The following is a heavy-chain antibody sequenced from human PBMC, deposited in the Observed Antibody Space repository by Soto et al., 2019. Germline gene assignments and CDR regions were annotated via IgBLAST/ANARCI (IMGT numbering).Heavy chain of an antibody. V-gene: IGHV1-69*13. CDR2: IIPIFGTA. D-gene: IGHD2-15*01. CDR3: ARDRGRTDQLLPRD. CDR1: GGTFSSYA. J-gene: IGHJ4*02. Sequence: ASVKVSCKASGGTFSSYAISWVRQAPGQGLEWMGGIIPIFGTANYAQKFQGRVTITADESTSTAYMELSSLRSEDTAVYYCARDRGRTDQLLPRDWGQGTLVTVSS.